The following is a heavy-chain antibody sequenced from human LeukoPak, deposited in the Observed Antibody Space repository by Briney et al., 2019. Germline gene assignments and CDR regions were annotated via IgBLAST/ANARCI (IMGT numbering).Heavy chain of an antibody. CDR2: ISAYNGNT. J-gene: IGHJ3*02. V-gene: IGHV1-18*01. CDR3: ARDGPVPAAIRFPDAFDI. D-gene: IGHD2-2*02. Sequence: GASVKVSCKASGYTFTSYGISWVRQAPGQGLEWMGWISAYNGNTNYAQKLQGRVTMTTDTSTSTAYMELRSLRSDDTAVYYCARDGPVPAAIRFPDAFDIWGQGTMVTVSS. CDR1: GYTFTSYG.